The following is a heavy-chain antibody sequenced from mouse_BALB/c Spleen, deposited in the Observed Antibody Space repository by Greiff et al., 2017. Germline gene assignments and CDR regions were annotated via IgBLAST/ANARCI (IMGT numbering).Heavy chain of an antibody. CDR3: ARPFYYDYDGDWYFDV. Sequence: EVKLQESGPELVKPGASVKISCKASGYTFTDYNMHWVKQSHGKSLEWIGYIYPYNGGTGYNQKFKSKATLTVDNSSSTAYMELRSLTSEDSAVYYCARPFYYDYDGDWYFDVWGAGTTVTVSS. V-gene: IGHV1S29*02. D-gene: IGHD2-4*01. J-gene: IGHJ1*01. CDR2: IYPYNGGT. CDR1: GYTFTDYN.